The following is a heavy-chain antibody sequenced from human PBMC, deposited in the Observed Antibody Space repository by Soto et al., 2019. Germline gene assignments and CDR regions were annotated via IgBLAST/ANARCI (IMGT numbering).Heavy chain of an antibody. CDR1: GFTFSAYA. CDR3: APRQATTVTTSSDY. D-gene: IGHD4-17*01. Sequence: GGSLRLSCAASGFTFSAYAMSWVRQAPGKGLEWVSGISGSGGSTYYADSVKGRFTISRDNSKNTLYLQMNSLRAEDTAVYYCAPRQATTVTTSSDYWGQGTLLTVSS. J-gene: IGHJ4*02. V-gene: IGHV3-23*01. CDR2: ISGSGGST.